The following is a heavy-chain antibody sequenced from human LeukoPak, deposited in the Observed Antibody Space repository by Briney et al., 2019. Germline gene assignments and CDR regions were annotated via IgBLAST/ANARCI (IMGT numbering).Heavy chain of an antibody. CDR3: AREGVRGGYYYMDV. CDR1: GGTFSSNA. D-gene: IGHD3-10*01. V-gene: IGHV1-69*05. CDR2: IIPIFGTA. J-gene: IGHJ6*03. Sequence: SVKVSCKASGGTFSSNAISWVRQAPGQGLEWMGGIIPIFGTANYAQKFQGRVTITTDESTSTAYMELSSLRSEDTAVYYCAREGVRGGYYYMDVWGKGTTVTVSS.